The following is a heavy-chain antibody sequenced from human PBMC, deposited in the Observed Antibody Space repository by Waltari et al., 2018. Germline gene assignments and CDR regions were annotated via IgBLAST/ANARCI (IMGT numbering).Heavy chain of an antibody. D-gene: IGHD5-18*01. CDR3: ARGGYGRFYFGY. CDR1: GDSIRGFY. CDR2: IYSGGTN. J-gene: IGHJ4*02. V-gene: IGHV4-59*01. Sequence: QVQLQESGPGLVKPSETLSLTCTVSGDSIRGFYWSWIRQSPGKGREWIGFIYSGGTNYYTPSLKSRASSSVDTSKNQFALEISSVTAAVTAVYYCARGGYGRFYFGYWGQGTLVTVSS.